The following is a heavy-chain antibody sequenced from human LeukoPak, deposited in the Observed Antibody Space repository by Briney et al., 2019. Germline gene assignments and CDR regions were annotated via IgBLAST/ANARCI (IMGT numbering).Heavy chain of an antibody. Sequence: GGSLRLSCAASGFTVSSNYMSWVRQAPGKGLEWVSSISSSTMYYTDSVKGRFTISRDNAKNPLYLQMNSLRAEDTAVYYCARDARYGEIDYWGQGTLVTVSS. CDR3: ARDARYGEIDY. CDR1: GFTVSSNY. D-gene: IGHD3-10*01. J-gene: IGHJ4*02. V-gene: IGHV3-69-1*02. CDR2: ISSSTM.